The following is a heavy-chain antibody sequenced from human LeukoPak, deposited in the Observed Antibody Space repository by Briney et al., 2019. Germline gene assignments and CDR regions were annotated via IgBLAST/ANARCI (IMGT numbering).Heavy chain of an antibody. CDR2: IIPIFGTA. V-gene: IGHV1-69*13. CDR3: ASSPQRYCSSTSCHPDLPFDY. Sequence: ASVKVSCKASGGTFSSYAISWVRQAPGQGLEWMGGIIPIFGTANYAQKFQGRVTITADESTSTAYMALSSLRSEDTAVYYCASSPQRYCSSTSCHPDLPFDYWGQGTLVTVSS. CDR1: GGTFSSYA. D-gene: IGHD2-2*01. J-gene: IGHJ4*02.